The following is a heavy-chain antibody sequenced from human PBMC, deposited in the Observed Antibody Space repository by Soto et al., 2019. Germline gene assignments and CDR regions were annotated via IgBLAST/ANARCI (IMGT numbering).Heavy chain of an antibody. J-gene: IGHJ5*02. CDR2: ISAYNGNT. V-gene: IGHV1-18*01. D-gene: IGHD6-19*01. Sequence: ASVKVSCKASGYTFTSYGISWVRQAPGQGLEWMGWISAYNGNTNYAQKLQGRVTMTTDTSTSTAYMELRSLRSDDTAAYYCARDLAVAEKVWFDPWGQGTLVTVSS. CDR3: ARDLAVAEKVWFDP. CDR1: GYTFTSYG.